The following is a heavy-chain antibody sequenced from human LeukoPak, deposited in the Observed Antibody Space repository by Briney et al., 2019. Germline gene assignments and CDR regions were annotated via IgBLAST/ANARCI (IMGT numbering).Heavy chain of an antibody. CDR1: GFTFSSYG. CDR3: ARDPLMGY. D-gene: IGHD5-24*01. V-gene: IGHV3-66*01. CDR2: IYSGGST. J-gene: IGHJ4*02. Sequence: GGSLRLSCAASGFTFSSYGMSWVRQAPGKGLEWVSVIYSGGSTYYADSVKGRFTISRDNSKNTLYLQMNSLRAEDTAVYYCARDPLMGYWGQGTLVTVSS.